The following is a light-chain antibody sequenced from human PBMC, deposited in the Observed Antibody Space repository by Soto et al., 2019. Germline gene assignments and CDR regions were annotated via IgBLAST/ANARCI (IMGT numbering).Light chain of an antibody. CDR3: LLYYGGAYV. V-gene: IGLV7-43*01. J-gene: IGLJ1*01. CDR1: TGAVTSAYS. Sequence: QAVVTQEPALTLSPGGSVTLTCASSTGAVTSAYSPNWFQQKPGQAPRTLIYRTSNKYSWTPARFSGSLLGDKAALTLSGVQPEDEAEYNCLLYYGGAYVFGTGTKLTVL. CDR2: RTS.